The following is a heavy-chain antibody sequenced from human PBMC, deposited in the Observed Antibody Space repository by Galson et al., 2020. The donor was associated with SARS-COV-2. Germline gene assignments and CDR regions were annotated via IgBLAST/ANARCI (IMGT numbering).Heavy chain of an antibody. J-gene: IGHJ4*02. CDR1: GFTFGDYA. Sequence: SLRLSCTASGFTFGDYAMSWFRQAPGKGLEWVGFIRSKAYGGTTEYAASVKGRFTISRDDSKSIAYLQMNSLKTEDTAVYYCTRAHGYSSSWQYYFDYWGQGTLVTVSS. CDR2: IRSKAYGGTT. CDR3: TRAHGYSSSWQYYFDY. V-gene: IGHV3-49*03. D-gene: IGHD6-13*01.